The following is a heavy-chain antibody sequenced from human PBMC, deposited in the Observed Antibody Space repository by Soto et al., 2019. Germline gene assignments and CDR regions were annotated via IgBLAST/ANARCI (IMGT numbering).Heavy chain of an antibody. Sequence: HPGGSLRLSCAASGFTFSSFWMAWVRQAPGKGLEWLANIKEDGSMAYYLDSVKGRFTISRDNAKNSLFLQMNSLRAEDTAVYYCALLGDSYFDYWGQGTLVTVSS. CDR1: GFTFSSFW. D-gene: IGHD2-15*01. J-gene: IGHJ4*02. CDR2: IKEDGSMA. V-gene: IGHV3-7*02. CDR3: ALLGDSYFDY.